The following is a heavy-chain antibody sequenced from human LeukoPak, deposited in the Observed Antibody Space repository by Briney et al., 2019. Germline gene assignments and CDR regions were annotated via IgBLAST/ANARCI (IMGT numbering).Heavy chain of an antibody. V-gene: IGHV1-46*01. J-gene: IGHJ4*02. CDR2: INPSGGST. D-gene: IGHD4-17*01. CDR1: GYTFTSYY. Sequence: ASVKVSCKASGYTFTSYYMHWVRQAPGQGLEWMGIINPSGGSTSYAQKFQGRVTMTRNTSISTAYMELSSLRSEDTAVYYCARDLKDDYGAYWGQGTLVTVSS. CDR3: ARDLKDDYGAY.